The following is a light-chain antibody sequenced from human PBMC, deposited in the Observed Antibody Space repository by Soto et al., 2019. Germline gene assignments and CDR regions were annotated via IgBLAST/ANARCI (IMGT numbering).Light chain of an antibody. CDR2: AVT. CDR1: SSDVGGYNY. CDR3: CSPAGSFSHSV. V-gene: IGLV2-11*01. Sequence: QSALTQPRSVSGSPGQSVTISCTGTSSDVGGYNYVSWYQQYPGKAPKVMIYAVTKRPSGVPDRISGSKSGNTASLTISGLQAEEVAEYYCCSPAGSFSHSVFGPWPNVTVL. J-gene: IGLJ1*01.